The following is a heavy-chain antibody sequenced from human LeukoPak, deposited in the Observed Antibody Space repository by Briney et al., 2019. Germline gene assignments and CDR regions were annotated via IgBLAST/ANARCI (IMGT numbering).Heavy chain of an antibody. CDR1: GYTFTSYG. D-gene: IGHD3-16*01. J-gene: IGHJ4*02. CDR2: IIPIFGTA. V-gene: IGHV1-69*13. CDR3: ARVRLGVLDY. Sequence: SVKVSCKASGYTFTSYGFSWVRQAPGQGLEWMGGIIPIFGTANYAQKFQGRVTITADESTSTAYMELSSLRSEDTAVYYCARVRLGVLDYWGQGTLVTVSS.